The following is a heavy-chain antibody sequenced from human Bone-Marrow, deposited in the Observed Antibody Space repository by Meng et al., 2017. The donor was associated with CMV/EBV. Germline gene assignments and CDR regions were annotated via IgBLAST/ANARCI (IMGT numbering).Heavy chain of an antibody. J-gene: IGHJ6*02. Sequence: ASVKVSCKASGYTFTNYGIGWVRQAPGQGLEWMGWISAYNGDTHYAQKVQGRVTMTTATSTSTVYMELRSLRSDDTAVYYCARDRSLSATTTFYYFYGLDVWGQGTTVTVSS. CDR3: ARDRSLSATTTFYYFYGLDV. D-gene: IGHD1-26*01. CDR1: GYTFTNYG. CDR2: ISAYNGDT. V-gene: IGHV1-18*01.